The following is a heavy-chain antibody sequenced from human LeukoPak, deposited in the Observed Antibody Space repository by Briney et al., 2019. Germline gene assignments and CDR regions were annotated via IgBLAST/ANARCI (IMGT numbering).Heavy chain of an antibody. Sequence: SETLSLTCTVSGGSISSGSYYWSWIRQPAGKGLEWIGRIYTSGSTNYNPSLKSRVTISVDTSKNQFSLKLSSVTAADTAVYYCARDSADGIVGARHFDYWGQGTLVTVSS. CDR2: IYTSGST. D-gene: IGHD1-26*01. J-gene: IGHJ4*02. CDR3: ARDSADGIVGARHFDY. V-gene: IGHV4-61*02. CDR1: GGSISSGSYY.